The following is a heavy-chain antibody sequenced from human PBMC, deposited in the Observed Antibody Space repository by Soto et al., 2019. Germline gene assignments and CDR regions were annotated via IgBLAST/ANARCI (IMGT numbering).Heavy chain of an antibody. CDR1: GFTFSSYA. CDR3: ANLLSVVGTQTAINYIDY. V-gene: IGHV3-23*01. Sequence: GGSLRLSCAASGFTFSSYAISWVRQAPGKGLEWVSALSGSGGSTYYTDSVKGRFTISGDNPKNTVFLQMNSLRAEDTAVYYCANLLSVVGTQTAINYIDYWGRETLVTISS. J-gene: IGHJ4*02. CDR2: LSGSGGST. D-gene: IGHD6-13*01.